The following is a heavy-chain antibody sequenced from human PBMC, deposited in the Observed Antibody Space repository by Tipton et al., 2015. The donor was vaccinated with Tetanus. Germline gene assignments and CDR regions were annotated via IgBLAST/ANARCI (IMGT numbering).Heavy chain of an antibody. CDR2: IFPQFGTS. Sequence: QLVQSGAEVKKPGSSVRVSCKTSGGTFNSYAVSWVRQAPGQGLEWMGGIFPQFGTSNYAPKFQDRVTMTADTSTGTVYMDLSSLRSDDTAVYYCACGSGYFDSSYHSPLDFWGRGTLVTVSS. V-gene: IGHV1-69*06. D-gene: IGHD3-22*01. CDR3: ACGSGYFDSSYHSPLDF. J-gene: IGHJ4*02. CDR1: GGTFNSYA.